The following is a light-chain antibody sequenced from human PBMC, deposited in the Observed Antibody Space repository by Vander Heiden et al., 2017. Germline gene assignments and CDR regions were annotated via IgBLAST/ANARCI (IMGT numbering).Light chain of an antibody. V-gene: IGKV4-1*01. J-gene: IGKJ4*01. CDR2: WAS. CDR3: QQYYDSPLT. Sequence: IVMTQSPDSLAVSLGERATINCKSSLSVLLSSNNKNYLAWYQQKPGQPPKLLIYWASTRQSGVPDRFSGSGSGTDFTLTISSLQAEDVAVYYCQQYYDSPLTFGGGTKVEIK. CDR1: LSVLLSSNNKNY.